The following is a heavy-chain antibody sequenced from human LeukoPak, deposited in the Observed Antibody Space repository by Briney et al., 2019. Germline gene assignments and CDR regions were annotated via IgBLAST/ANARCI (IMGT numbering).Heavy chain of an antibody. Sequence: GESLKISCKGSRYSFTSYWIGWVRQMPGKGLEWMGIIYPGDSDTRYSPSFQGQVTISADKSISTAYLQWSSLKASDTAMYYCARLDRNHYYDSSGYTPQDAFDIWGQGTMVTVSS. J-gene: IGHJ3*02. CDR2: IYPGDSDT. CDR1: RYSFTSYW. V-gene: IGHV5-51*01. CDR3: ARLDRNHYYDSSGYTPQDAFDI. D-gene: IGHD3-22*01.